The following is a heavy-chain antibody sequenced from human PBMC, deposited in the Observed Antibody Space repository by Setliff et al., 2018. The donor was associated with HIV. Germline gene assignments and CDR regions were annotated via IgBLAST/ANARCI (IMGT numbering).Heavy chain of an antibody. Sequence: LSLTCTVSGGSISSSSYYWGWIRQPPGKGLEWIGSIYYSGSTYYNPSLKSRVTIFVDTSKNQFSLRLSSVTAADTAVYYCAMEMTYYFDSSGSFGLFDPWGQGTLVTVSA. V-gene: IGHV4-39*01. J-gene: IGHJ5*02. CDR2: IYYSGST. CDR1: GGSISSSSYY. CDR3: AMEMTYYFDSSGSFGLFDP. D-gene: IGHD3-22*01.